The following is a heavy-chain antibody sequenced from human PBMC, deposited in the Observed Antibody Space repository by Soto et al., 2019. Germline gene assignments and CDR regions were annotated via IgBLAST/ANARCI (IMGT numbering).Heavy chain of an antibody. Sequence: EVQLVESGGGLVQPGGSLRLSCEASGFTFSRDEMNWVRQAPGKGLEWIAYIQNHGYSTHYADSVKGRFTFSRDNAKNTLYLQMSSLTAEDTAIYYCARGYDAGCHFGYWGQGVLVTVSS. V-gene: IGHV3-48*03. CDR2: IQNHGYST. D-gene: IGHD1-20*01. CDR3: ARGYDAGCHFGY. J-gene: IGHJ4*02. CDR1: GFTFSRDE.